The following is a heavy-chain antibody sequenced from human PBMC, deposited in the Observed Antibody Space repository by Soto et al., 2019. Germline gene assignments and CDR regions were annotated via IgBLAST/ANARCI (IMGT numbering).Heavy chain of an antibody. J-gene: IGHJ5*02. CDR1: GGSISSGGYS. D-gene: IGHD2-2*01. V-gene: IGHV4-30-2*01. CDR3: ARGKYCSSTSCHPSPWFDP. CDR2: IYHSGST. Sequence: SETLSLTCAVSGGSISSGGYSWSWTRQPPGKGLEWIGYIYHSGSTYYNPSLKSRVTISVDRSKNQFSLKLSSVTAADTAVYYCARGKYCSSTSCHPSPWFDPWGQGTLVTVSS.